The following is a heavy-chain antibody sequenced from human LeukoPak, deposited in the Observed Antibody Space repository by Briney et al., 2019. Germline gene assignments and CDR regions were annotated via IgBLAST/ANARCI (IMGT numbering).Heavy chain of an antibody. J-gene: IGHJ4*02. V-gene: IGHV3-30*04. CDR3: ARDSSSSLTFDY. D-gene: IGHD6-6*01. CDR1: GFTFSSYA. CDR2: ISYDGSNK. Sequence: GGSLRLSCAASGFTFSSYAMHWVRQVPGKGLEWVAVISYDGSNKYYADSVKGRFTISRDNSKNTLYLQMNSLRAEDTAVYYCARDSSSSLTFDYWGQGTLVTVSS.